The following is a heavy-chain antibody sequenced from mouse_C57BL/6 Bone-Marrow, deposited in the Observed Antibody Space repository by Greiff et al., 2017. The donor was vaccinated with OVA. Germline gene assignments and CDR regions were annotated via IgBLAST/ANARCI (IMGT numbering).Heavy chain of an antibody. V-gene: IGHV1-82*01. CDR2: IYPGDGDT. J-gene: IGHJ2*01. CDR1: GYAFSSSW. Sequence: QVQLQQSGPELVKPGASVKISCKASGYAFSSSWMNWVKQRPGKGLEWIGRIYPGDGDTNYNGKFKGKATLTADKSSSTAYMQLSSLTSEDSAVYFCARRWYDYFYYFDYWGQGTTLTVSS. CDR3: ARRWYDYFYYFDY. D-gene: IGHD2-4*01.